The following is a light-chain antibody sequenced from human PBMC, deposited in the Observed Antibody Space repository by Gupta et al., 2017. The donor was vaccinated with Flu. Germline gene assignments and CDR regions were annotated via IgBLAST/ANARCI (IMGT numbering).Light chain of an antibody. Sequence: DIQMTQSPSSVSASVGDRVTITCRASQGISGWLAWYQQKPGKAPKILIHAASTLQSGVPSRFSGSGSRTDYTLTINSLQPEDFATYYCQQANSFPLTFGQGTRLEIK. V-gene: IGKV1-12*01. CDR2: AAS. J-gene: IGKJ5*01. CDR1: QGISGW. CDR3: QQANSFPLT.